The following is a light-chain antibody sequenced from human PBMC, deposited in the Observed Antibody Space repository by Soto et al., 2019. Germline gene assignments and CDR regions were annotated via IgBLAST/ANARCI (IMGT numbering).Light chain of an antibody. Sequence: EIVLTQSPGTLSLSPGERATLSCRASQSVRSNYLAWYQQKPSQAPSLLIYGASTRATDIPDRFSGSGSGTDFTLTITRLEPEDFAVYYCHQYGISPGTFGQGTKLEIK. CDR1: QSVRSNY. J-gene: IGKJ2*01. V-gene: IGKV3-20*01. CDR3: HQYGISPGT. CDR2: GAS.